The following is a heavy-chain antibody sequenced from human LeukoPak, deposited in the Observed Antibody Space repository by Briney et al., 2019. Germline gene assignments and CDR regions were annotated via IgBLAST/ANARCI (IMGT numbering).Heavy chain of an antibody. Sequence: SETLSLTCAVYGGSFSGYFWSWIRQPPGKALEWIGSIYYSGITHYKLYLRSRITISVDTSKNQFSLKLSSVTAADTAVYYCARSWMVGEGAFDFWGQGTLVTVSS. CDR1: GGSFSGYF. J-gene: IGHJ3*01. V-gene: IGHV4-34*01. CDR2: IYYSGIT. CDR3: ARSWMVGEGAFDF. D-gene: IGHD1-26*01.